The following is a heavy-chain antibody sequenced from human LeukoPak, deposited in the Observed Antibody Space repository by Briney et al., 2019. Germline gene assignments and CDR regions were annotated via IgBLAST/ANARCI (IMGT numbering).Heavy chain of an antibody. V-gene: IGHV4-34*01. CDR3: ARGMRQGSAWSWGPKEKSCQSMNV. D-gene: IGHD6-19*01. CDR2: INPRGST. Sequence: SEPLPLTCGVSGGSFSSHYWTWIRQPPGEGLECIGAINPRGSTNYNPSLESRVTVSADTTRNQLSLSLTSVTAADSAVYFCARGMRQGSAWSWGPKEKSCQSMNVWGTGTTVIVSS. CDR1: GGSFSSHY. J-gene: IGHJ6*04.